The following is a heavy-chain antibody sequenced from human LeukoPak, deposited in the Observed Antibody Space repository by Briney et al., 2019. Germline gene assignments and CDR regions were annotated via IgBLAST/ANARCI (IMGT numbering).Heavy chain of an antibody. CDR2: IYLADSDS. CDR1: GYSLTSYW. J-gene: IGHJ4*02. V-gene: IGHV5-51*01. D-gene: IGHD6-19*01. Sequence: GESLKISCKVSGYSLTSYWIAWVRQTPGKGLEWLAIIYLADSDSRYNPSFQGQVTISADKSINTAYLQWSSLKASDTAMYYCASSRGWGSGWYYWGQGTLVTVSS. CDR3: ASSRGWGSGWYY.